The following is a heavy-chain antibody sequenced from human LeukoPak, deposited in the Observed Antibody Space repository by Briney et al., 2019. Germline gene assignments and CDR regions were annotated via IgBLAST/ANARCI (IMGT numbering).Heavy chain of an antibody. V-gene: IGHV3-21*01. CDR3: VRLRSGLGFWNVFDI. D-gene: IGHD3-10*01. CDR2: INRNSAYR. CDR1: GFTFSNYN. Sequence: GGSLRLSCAASGFTFSNYNMNWVRQAPGQGLEWISSINRNSAYRYYADSVKGRFTISRDNARNSLYMQMNSLTAEDTALHYFVRLRSGLGFWNVFDIWGQGTMVTVSS. J-gene: IGHJ3*02.